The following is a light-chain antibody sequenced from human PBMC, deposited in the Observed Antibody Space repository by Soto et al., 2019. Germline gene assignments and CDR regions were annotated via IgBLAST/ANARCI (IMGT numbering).Light chain of an antibody. CDR2: WAS. Sequence: DIVMTQSPDSLAVSLGERATINCKSSQSVLYNSNNKNYLAWYQQKPGQPPKLLIYWASTRQSGVPDRFSGSGSGRDFTLTISSLQTEGVAVCYCPQYYNSPVTFGHGTKVEIK. CDR1: QSVLYNSNNKNY. CDR3: PQYYNSPVT. V-gene: IGKV4-1*01. J-gene: IGKJ1*01.